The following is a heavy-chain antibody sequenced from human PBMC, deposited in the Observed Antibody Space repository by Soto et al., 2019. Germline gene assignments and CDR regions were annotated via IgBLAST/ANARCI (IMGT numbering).Heavy chain of an antibody. CDR2: ISGSGGST. J-gene: IGHJ4*02. CDR1: GFTFSSYS. D-gene: IGHD3-22*01. Sequence: GGSLRLSCAASGFTFSSYSMSWVRQAPGKGLEWVSAISGSGGSTYYADSVKGRFTISRDNSKNTLYLQMNSLRAEDTAVYYCANIGYYDSSGYDYWGQGTLVTVSS. V-gene: IGHV3-23*01. CDR3: ANIGYYDSSGYDY.